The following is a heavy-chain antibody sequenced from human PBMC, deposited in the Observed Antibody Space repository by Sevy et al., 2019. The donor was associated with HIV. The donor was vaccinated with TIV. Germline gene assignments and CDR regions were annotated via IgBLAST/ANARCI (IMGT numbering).Heavy chain of an antibody. J-gene: IGHJ4*02. V-gene: IGHV1-2*02. CDR2: INPNSGGT. Sequence: ASVKVSCKASGYTFTGYYMHWVRQAPGQGLEWMGWINPNSGGTNYAQKFQGRVTMTRDTSISTAYMELSRLRSDDTAVYYCVSTKYYYDSSGYYYVDYWGQGTLVTVSS. CDR3: VSTKYYYDSSGYYYVDY. D-gene: IGHD3-22*01. CDR1: GYTFTGYY.